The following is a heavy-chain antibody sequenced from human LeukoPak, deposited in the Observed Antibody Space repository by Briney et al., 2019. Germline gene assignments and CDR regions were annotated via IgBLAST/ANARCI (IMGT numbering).Heavy chain of an antibody. V-gene: IGHV3-30-3*02. CDR1: GFTFSSYA. CDR3: AKDLNYYGSGSRSLFDY. CDR2: ISYDGSNK. D-gene: IGHD3-10*01. J-gene: IGHJ4*02. Sequence: GSLRLSCAASGFTFSSYAMHWVRQAPGKGLEWVAVISYDGSNKYYADSVKGRFTISRDNSKNTLYLQMNSLRAEDTAVYYCAKDLNYYGSGSRSLFDYWGQGTLVTVSS.